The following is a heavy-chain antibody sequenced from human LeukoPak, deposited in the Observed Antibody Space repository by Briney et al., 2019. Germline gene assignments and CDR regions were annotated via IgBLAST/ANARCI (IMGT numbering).Heavy chain of an antibody. V-gene: IGHV3-48*03. CDR3: ARSRMIHRGSVTMDYGLDV. Sequence: GGSLRLSCAASGFSFTNYDINWVRQAPGKGLEWVSFISSSGNTVYYSESVTGRFTISRDNAKNSVHVQMDSLRADDTAPYFCARSRMIHRGSVTMDYGLDVWGKGTTVTVSS. CDR1: GFSFTNYD. CDR2: ISSSGNTV. J-gene: IGHJ6*04. D-gene: IGHD3-10*01.